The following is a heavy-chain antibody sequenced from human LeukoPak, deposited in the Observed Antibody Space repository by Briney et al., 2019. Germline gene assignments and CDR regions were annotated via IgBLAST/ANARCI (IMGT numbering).Heavy chain of an antibody. Sequence: SQTLSLTCAISGDSVSSNSAAWTWIRQSPSRGLEWLGRTYYRSKGYNDYAVSVKSRITINPDTSKNQFSLQLNSVTPEDTAVYYCARDSRQPYYDILTGLPYYYGMDVWGQGTTVTVSS. J-gene: IGHJ6*02. CDR1: GDSVSSNSAA. CDR3: ARDSRQPYYDILTGLPYYYGMDV. D-gene: IGHD3-9*01. V-gene: IGHV6-1*01. CDR2: TYYRSKGYN.